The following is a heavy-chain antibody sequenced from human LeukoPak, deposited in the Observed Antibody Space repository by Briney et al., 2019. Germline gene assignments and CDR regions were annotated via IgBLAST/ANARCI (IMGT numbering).Heavy chain of an antibody. CDR3: AQVVVAATPRKRYYYYYMDV. V-gene: IGHV4-34*01. Sequence: SETLSLTCAVYGGSFSGYYWSWIRPPPGKGLEWIGEINHRGSTNYNPSLKSRVNISVDTGKNQFSLKLSSVPAADTAVYYCAQVVVAATPRKRYYYYYMDVWGKGTTVTVSS. J-gene: IGHJ6*03. D-gene: IGHD2-15*01. CDR1: GGSFSGYY. CDR2: INHRGST.